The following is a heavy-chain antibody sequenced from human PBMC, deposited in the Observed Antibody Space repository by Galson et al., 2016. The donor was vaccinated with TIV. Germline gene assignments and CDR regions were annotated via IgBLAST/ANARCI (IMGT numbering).Heavy chain of an antibody. J-gene: IGHJ6*02. D-gene: IGHD3-22*01. CDR2: ISGSAIST. V-gene: IGHV3-23*01. Sequence: SLRLSCAASGFRITNYVMSWVRQAPGKGLEWVSSISGSAISTYYADSVKGRFTISRDNSKNTLYLQLNSLRAEDTALYYCATPFISSSFSSYYALDVWGQGTTVTVSS. CDR1: GFRITNYV. CDR3: ATPFISSSFSSYYALDV.